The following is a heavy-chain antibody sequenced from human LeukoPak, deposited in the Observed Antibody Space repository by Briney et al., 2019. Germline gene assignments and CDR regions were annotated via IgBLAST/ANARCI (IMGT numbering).Heavy chain of an antibody. Sequence: PSETLSLTCTVSGGSISSGDYYWSWIRQPPGKGLEWIGYIYYSGSTYYNPSLKSRVTMSVDTSKNQFSLKLSSVTAADTAVYYCARGTRLQYYYDSSNYYLVYWGQGTLVTVSS. CDR1: GGSISSGDYY. J-gene: IGHJ4*02. D-gene: IGHD3-22*01. CDR3: ARGTRLQYYYDSSNYYLVY. V-gene: IGHV4-30-4*01. CDR2: IYYSGST.